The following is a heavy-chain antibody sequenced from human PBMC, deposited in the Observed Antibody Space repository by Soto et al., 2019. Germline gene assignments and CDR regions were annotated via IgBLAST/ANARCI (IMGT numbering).Heavy chain of an antibody. J-gene: IGHJ3*02. CDR1: GFTFDDYA. D-gene: IGHD6-13*01. CDR2: ISWNSGSI. CDR3: ANPYGMYSSPDHDAFDI. Sequence: GGSLRLSCAASGFTFDDYAMHWVRQAPGKGLEWVSGISWNSGSIGYADSVKGRFTISRDNAKNSLYLQMNSLRAEDTALYYCANPYGMYSSPDHDAFDIWGQGTMVTVSS. V-gene: IGHV3-9*01.